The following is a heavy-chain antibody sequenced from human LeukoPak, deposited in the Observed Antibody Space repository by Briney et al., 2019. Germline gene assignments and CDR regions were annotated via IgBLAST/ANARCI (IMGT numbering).Heavy chain of an antibody. J-gene: IGHJ4*02. Sequence: SETLSLTCTVSGGSISSYYWSWIRQPPGKGLEWIGYLYNTRNTYYNPSLKSRVTISVDTSKNQFSLKVSSVTAADTAVYYCAREKNGSEPFDYWGQGTLVTVSS. CDR3: AREKNGSEPFDY. V-gene: IGHV4-59*01. CDR2: LYNTRNT. D-gene: IGHD2-15*01. CDR1: GGSISSYY.